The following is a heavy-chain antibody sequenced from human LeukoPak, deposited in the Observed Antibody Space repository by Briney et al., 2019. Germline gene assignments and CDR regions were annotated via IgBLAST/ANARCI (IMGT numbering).Heavy chain of an antibody. D-gene: IGHD3-3*01. CDR3: ARQRDFWDYWFDP. CDR2: IYTTGST. CDR1: GGSISSYY. Sequence: PSETLSLTCTASGGSISSYYWTWIRQPPGKGLEWIGFIYTTGSTTYNPSLKSRVTISLDTSKKQISLEPTSVTAADTAVYYCARQRDFWDYWFDPWGQGTLVTVSS. V-gene: IGHV4-4*09. J-gene: IGHJ5*02.